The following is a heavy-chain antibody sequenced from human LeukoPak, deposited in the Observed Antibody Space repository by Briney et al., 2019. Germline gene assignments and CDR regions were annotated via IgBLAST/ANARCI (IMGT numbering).Heavy chain of an antibody. Sequence: GGSLRLXCTASGFTHRNYWMHWVRQVPGKRLVWVSRISGDGGVTNYADSVQGRFTISRDNAKNILYLQINSLRSEDTAVYYCARYSSSSGGASYYLDYWGHGTLVTVSS. J-gene: IGHJ4*01. CDR3: ARYSSSSGGASYYLDY. CDR1: GFTHRNYW. V-gene: IGHV3-74*01. D-gene: IGHD6-6*01. CDR2: ISGDGGVT.